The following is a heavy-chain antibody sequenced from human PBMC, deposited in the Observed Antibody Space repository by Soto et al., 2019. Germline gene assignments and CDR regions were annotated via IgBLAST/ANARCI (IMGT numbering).Heavy chain of an antibody. Sequence: QVQLVQSGAEVKKPGASVKVSCKASGYTFTSYYMHWVRQAPGQGLEWMGIINPSGGSTNYAQKFQGRVTMTRDMSTSTVYMELSSLRSEDTAVYYCAISATYYDFWSEYWGQGTLVTVSS. CDR2: INPSGGST. J-gene: IGHJ4*02. CDR1: GYTFTSYY. CDR3: AISATYYDFWSEY. V-gene: IGHV1-46*01. D-gene: IGHD3-3*01.